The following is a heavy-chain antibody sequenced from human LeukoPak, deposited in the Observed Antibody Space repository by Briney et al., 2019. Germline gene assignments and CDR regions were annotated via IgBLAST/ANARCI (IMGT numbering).Heavy chain of an antibody. CDR2: ISGNGGIT. J-gene: IGHJ6*03. Sequence: GGSLRLSCAASGFTFRDYAVSWVRQAPGKGLEWVSAISGNGGITHYADSVKGRFTISRDNSEDTLYLQMNSLRAEDSAVYFCAKGSTSLGYCSDGSCYVYYYYMDAWGRGTTVTVSS. CDR3: AKGSTSLGYCSDGSCYVYYYYMDA. V-gene: IGHV3-23*01. CDR1: GFTFRDYA. D-gene: IGHD2-15*01.